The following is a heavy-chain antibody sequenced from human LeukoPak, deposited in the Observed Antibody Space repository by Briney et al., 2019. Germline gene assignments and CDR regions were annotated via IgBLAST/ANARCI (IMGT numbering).Heavy chain of an antibody. J-gene: IGHJ5*02. CDR3: ARDNQQQLPGGVWFDP. V-gene: IGHV1-2*04. CDR2: INPNSGGT. D-gene: IGHD6-13*01. Sequence: GASVKVSCKASGYTFTGYYMHWVRQAPGQGLEWMGWINPNSGGTNYAQKFQGWVTMTRDTSISTAYMELSRLRSDDTAVYYCARDNQQQLPGGVWFDPWGQGTLVTVSS. CDR1: GYTFTGYY.